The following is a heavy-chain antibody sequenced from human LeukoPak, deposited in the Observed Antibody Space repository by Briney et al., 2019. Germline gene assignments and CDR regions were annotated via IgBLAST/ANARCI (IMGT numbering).Heavy chain of an antibody. V-gene: IGHV3-23*01. J-gene: IGHJ4*02. CDR1: GFTFSSYA. CDR2: ISGSGGST. Sequence: GGSLRLSCAASGFTFSSYAMSWVRQAPGKGLEWVSAISGSGGSTYYADSVKGRFTISRDNSKNTLYLQMNSLRAGDTAVYYCAKAIFYCSGGSCSRHGTMIDYWGQGTLVTVSS. D-gene: IGHD2-15*01. CDR3: AKAIFYCSGGSCSRHGTMIDY.